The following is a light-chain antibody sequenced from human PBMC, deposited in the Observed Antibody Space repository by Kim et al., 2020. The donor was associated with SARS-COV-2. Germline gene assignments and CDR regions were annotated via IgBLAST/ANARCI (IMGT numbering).Light chain of an antibody. Sequence: WSPGERATRSCRASQSVSSVYLAWYQQKPGQAPRLLIYGASNRATGIPDRFSGSGSGTDFTLTINRLVPEDFAVYYCQQYGTSPNTFGQGTKLEI. CDR2: GAS. V-gene: IGKV3-20*01. CDR1: QSVSSVY. J-gene: IGKJ2*01. CDR3: QQYGTSPNT.